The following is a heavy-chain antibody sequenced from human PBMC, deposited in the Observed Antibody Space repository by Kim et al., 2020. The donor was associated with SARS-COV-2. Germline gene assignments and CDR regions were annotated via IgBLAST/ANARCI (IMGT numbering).Heavy chain of an antibody. D-gene: IGHD2-8*01. J-gene: IGHJ4*02. Sequence: SETLSLTCTVSGGSISSETYYWGWIRQSPGKGLEWIGSIHYGGSVYHNPSLKSRVTMSVDTSKNLFSLNLRSVTAAETAVYYCARRTDASTSFYSFDYWGQGSLVTVSS. CDR3: ARRTDASTSFYSFDY. CDR2: IHYGGSV. CDR1: GGSISSETYY. V-gene: IGHV4-39*02.